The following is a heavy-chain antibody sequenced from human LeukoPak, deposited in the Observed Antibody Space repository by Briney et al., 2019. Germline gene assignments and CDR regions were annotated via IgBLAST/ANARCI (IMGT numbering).Heavy chain of an antibody. CDR3: ARGGREPPHPGPFDY. Sequence: SETLSLTCAVYGGSFSGYYWSWIRQPPGKGLEWIGEINHSGSTNYNPSLKSRVTISVDTSKNQFSLKLSSVTAADTTVYYCARGGREPPHPGPFDYWGQGTLVTVSS. J-gene: IGHJ4*02. CDR1: GGSFSGYY. CDR2: INHSGST. V-gene: IGHV4-34*01. D-gene: IGHD1-26*01.